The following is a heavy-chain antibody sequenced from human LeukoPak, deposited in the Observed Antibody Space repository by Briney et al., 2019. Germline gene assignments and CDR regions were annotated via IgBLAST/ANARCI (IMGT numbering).Heavy chain of an antibody. CDR2: ISANNGDT. V-gene: IGHV1-18*01. Sequence: ASVRVSCKASGYTFTSYGISWVRQAPGQGLEWMGWISANNGDTIYALRFPGRVTMTTDTSTSTAYMELRSLRADDTAVYYCARAPIYSSSGAYYYYMDVWGKGTTVTVSS. D-gene: IGHD6-6*01. CDR3: ARAPIYSSSGAYYYYMDV. J-gene: IGHJ6*03. CDR1: GYTFTSYG.